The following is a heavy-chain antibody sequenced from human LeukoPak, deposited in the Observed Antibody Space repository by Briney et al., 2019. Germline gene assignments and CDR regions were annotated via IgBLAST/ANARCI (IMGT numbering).Heavy chain of an antibody. CDR3: APFENYDSSGYYYAY. V-gene: IGHV4-39*07. J-gene: IGHJ4*02. D-gene: IGHD3-22*01. Sequence: PSETLSLTCTVSGGSISSSSYYWGWIRQPPGKGLEWIGSIYYSGSTYYNPSLKSRVTISVDTSKNQFSLKLSSVTAADTAVYYCAPFENYDSSGYYYAYWGQGTLVTVSS. CDR2: IYYSGST. CDR1: GGSISSSSYY.